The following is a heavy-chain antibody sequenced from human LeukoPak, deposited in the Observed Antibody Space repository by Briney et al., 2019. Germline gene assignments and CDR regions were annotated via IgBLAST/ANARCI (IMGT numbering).Heavy chain of an antibody. CDR1: GGSISSGNYY. J-gene: IGHJ6*02. CDR3: ARVDCSGGSCYSDYYYYGMDV. V-gene: IGHV4-30-4*01. CDR2: IYYSGST. Sequence: PSETLSLTCTVSGGSISSGNYYWSWLRQPPGKGLEWIGYIYYSGSTYYNPSLKSRVTISVDTSKNQFSLKLSSVTAADTAVYYCARVDCSGGSCYSDYYYYGMDVWGQGTTVTVSS. D-gene: IGHD2-15*01.